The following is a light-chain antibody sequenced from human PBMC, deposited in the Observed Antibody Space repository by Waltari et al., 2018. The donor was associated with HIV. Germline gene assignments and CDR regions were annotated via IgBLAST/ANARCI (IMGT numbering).Light chain of an antibody. J-gene: IGLJ2*01. CDR3: QAYDGSLSGKVV. V-gene: IGLV1-40*01. Sequence: QSLPTQPPSASGAPGPRVPRSCTTSSSNIGAGYDVHWHQQLPGTAPKLLISGNSNRPSGLPDRFSGSKSGTSASLAITGLLAEDEADYYCQAYDGSLSGKVVFGGGTKLTVL. CDR2: GNS. CDR1: SSNIGAGYD.